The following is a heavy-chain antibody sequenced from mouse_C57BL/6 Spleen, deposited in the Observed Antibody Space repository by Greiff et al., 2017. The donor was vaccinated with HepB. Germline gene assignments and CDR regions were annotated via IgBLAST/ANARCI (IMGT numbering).Heavy chain of an antibody. J-gene: IGHJ3*01. D-gene: IGHD2-5*01. CDR3: ARHSAYYSNPFAY. V-gene: IGHV5-9*01. CDR2: ISGGGGNT. CDR1: GFTFSSYT. Sequence: EVNVVESGGGLVKPGGSLKLSCAASGFTFSSYTMSWVRQTPEKRLEWVPTISGGGGNTYYPDSVKGRFTISRDNAKNTLYLQMSSLRSEDTALYYCARHSAYYSNPFAYWGQGTLVTVSA.